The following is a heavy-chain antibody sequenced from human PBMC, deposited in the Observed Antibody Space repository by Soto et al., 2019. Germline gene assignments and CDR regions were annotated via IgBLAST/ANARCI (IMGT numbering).Heavy chain of an antibody. J-gene: IGHJ4*02. V-gene: IGHV4-61*01. CDR2: IFHSEST. Sequence: SETLSLTCTVSAGSLSSDSYYWSWIRQPPGKGLEWIGYIFHSESTNYNPSLKSRVTMSVDRSRNQFSLKLNSVTAADTAVYYCARVRREYDNSGPVDYWGQGTLVTVSS. D-gene: IGHD3-22*01. CDR1: AGSLSSDSYY. CDR3: ARVRREYDNSGPVDY.